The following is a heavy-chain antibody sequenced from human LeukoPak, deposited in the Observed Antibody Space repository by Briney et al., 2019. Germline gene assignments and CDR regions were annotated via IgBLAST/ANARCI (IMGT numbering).Heavy chain of an antibody. Sequence: ASVKVSCKASGYSFTGYVMNWVRQAPGQRLEWMGWINCGNGNTKYSQEFQGRVTITTDTSASTTYMHLSSLRSEGMAVYYCARARTISSNWGIDYWGQGTLVTVSS. CDR1: GYSFTGYV. CDR3: ARARTISSNWGIDY. D-gene: IGHD6-13*01. J-gene: IGHJ4*02. V-gene: IGHV1-3*03. CDR2: INCGNGNT.